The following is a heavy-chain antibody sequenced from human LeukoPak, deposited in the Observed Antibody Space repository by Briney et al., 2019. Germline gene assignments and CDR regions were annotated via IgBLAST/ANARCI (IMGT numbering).Heavy chain of an antibody. Sequence: GSLRLSCAASGFTFSSYAMSWVRQPPGKGLEWIGEINHSGSSNYNPSLKSRVTISVDTSKKQFSLKLSSVTAADTAVYYCARHVNYYYYMDVWGRGTTVTISS. CDR1: GFTFSSYA. V-gene: IGHV4-34*01. J-gene: IGHJ6*03. CDR3: ARHVNYYYYMDV. CDR2: INHSGSS.